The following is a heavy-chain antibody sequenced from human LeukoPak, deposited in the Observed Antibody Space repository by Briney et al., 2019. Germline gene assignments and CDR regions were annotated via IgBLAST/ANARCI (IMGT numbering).Heavy chain of an antibody. CDR2: IYYSGST. CDR1: GGSISSCY. V-gene: IGHV4-59*08. D-gene: IGHD4-23*01. J-gene: IGHJ6*02. Sequence: SETLSLTCTVSGGSISSCYWSWIRQPPGKGLEWIGYIYYSGSTNYNPSLKSRVTISVDTSKNQFSLKLSSVTAADTAVYYCARGPYSTVVTRGDYYGMDVWGQGTTVTVSS. CDR3: ARGPYSTVVTRGDYYGMDV.